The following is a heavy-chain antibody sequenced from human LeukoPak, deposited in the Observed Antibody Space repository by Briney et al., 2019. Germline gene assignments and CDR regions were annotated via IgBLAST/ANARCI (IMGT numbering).Heavy chain of an antibody. CDR2: ISSSSSYI. D-gene: IGHD3-3*01. CDR1: GFTFSSYS. CDR3: ANPYDFWSGFSAPHI. V-gene: IGHV3-21*01. J-gene: IGHJ3*02. Sequence: PGGSLRLSCAASGFTFSSYSMNWVRQAPGKGLEWVSSISSSSSYIYYADSVKGRFTISRDNAKNSLYLQMNSLRAEDTAVYYCANPYDFWSGFSAPHIWGQGTMVTVSS.